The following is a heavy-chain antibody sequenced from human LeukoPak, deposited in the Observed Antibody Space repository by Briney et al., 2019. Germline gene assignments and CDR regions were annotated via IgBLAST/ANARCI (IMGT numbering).Heavy chain of an antibody. CDR3: ARDLRSTDDSY. CDR2: ISSISSYI. Sequence: GGSLRLSFAASGFTFSSYSRNWVRKAPGKGLEGVSSISSISSYIYYADSVKGRFTISRDNAKNSLYLQMNSLRAEDTAVYYCARDLRSTDDSYWGQGTLVTVSS. J-gene: IGHJ4*02. D-gene: IGHD2-2*01. V-gene: IGHV3-21*01. CDR1: GFTFSSYS.